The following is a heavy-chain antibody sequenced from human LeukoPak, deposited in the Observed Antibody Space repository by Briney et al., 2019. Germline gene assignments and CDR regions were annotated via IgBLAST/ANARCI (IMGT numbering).Heavy chain of an antibody. D-gene: IGHD3-22*01. Sequence: GESLKISCKGSGYSFNTYWIGWVRQMPGKGLEWMGIIYPGDSDTKYSPSFQGQVTISADKSISTAYLQWSSLKASDTAMYYCARPHYYDSSGQGWYFDYWGQGTLVTVSS. CDR2: IYPGDSDT. CDR3: ARPHYYDSSGQGWYFDY. V-gene: IGHV5-51*01. J-gene: IGHJ4*02. CDR1: GYSFNTYW.